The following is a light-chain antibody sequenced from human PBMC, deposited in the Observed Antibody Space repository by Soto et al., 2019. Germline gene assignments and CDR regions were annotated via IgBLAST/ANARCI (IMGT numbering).Light chain of an antibody. V-gene: IGKV3-20*01. CDR3: QQYGSSPLT. CDR2: GAS. J-gene: IGKJ4*01. Sequence: EIVLTQSPGTLSLSPGERATLSCSASQSVSSSYLAWYQQKPGQAPRLLIYGASSRATGIPDRFSGSGSGTDFTLTISRLEPEDFEVYYCQQYGSSPLTFGGGTKVDIK. CDR1: QSVSSSY.